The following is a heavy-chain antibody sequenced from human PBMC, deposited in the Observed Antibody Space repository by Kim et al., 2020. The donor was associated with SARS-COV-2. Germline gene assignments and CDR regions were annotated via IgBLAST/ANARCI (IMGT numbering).Heavy chain of an antibody. D-gene: IGHD1-7*01. CDR3: ARIRGTGTTRTQSYHDYMDV. V-gene: IGHV2-70*11. CDR1: GFSLFTRGMC. J-gene: IGHJ6*03. Sequence: SGPTLVNPTQTLTLTCTLSGFSLFTRGMCVTWIRQPPGKALEWLARIDWDDDKYYNTSLKTRLTISKDTSRNQVVLIMTNMDPVDTATYYGARIRGTGTTRTQSYHDYMDVWGKGTPVTVSS. CDR2: IDWDDDK.